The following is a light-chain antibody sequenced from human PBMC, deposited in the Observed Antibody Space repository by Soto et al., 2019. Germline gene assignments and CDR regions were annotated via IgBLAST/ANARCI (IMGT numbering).Light chain of an antibody. V-gene: IGLV1-47*01. Sequence: QSVLTQPPSASGTPGQRVTSTCSGRSSNIGSNYVYWYQQLPGTAPKLIIYRNNQRPSGVPDRFSGSKSGTSASLAISVLRSEDEADYYCAAWDDSLSVVFGGGTKVTVL. CDR1: SSNIGSNY. J-gene: IGLJ2*01. CDR3: AAWDDSLSVV. CDR2: RNN.